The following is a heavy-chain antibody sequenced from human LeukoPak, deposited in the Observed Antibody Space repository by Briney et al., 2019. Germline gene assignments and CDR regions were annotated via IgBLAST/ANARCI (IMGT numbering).Heavy chain of an antibody. V-gene: IGHV4-61*05. CDR2: IYYSGST. D-gene: IGHD5-18*01. J-gene: IGHJ4*02. Sequence: SETLSLTCTVSGGSISSSSYYWGWIRQPPGKGLEWIGYIYYSGSTNYNPSLKSRVTISVDTSKNQFSLKLSSVTAADTAVYYCARSPIAVDTAIVFDYWGQGTLVTVSS. CDR1: GGSISSSSYY. CDR3: ARSPIAVDTAIVFDY.